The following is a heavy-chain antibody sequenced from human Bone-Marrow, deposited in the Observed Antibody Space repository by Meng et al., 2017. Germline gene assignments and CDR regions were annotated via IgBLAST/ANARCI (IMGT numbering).Heavy chain of an antibody. Sequence: GESLKISCAASGFTFSSYSMNWVRQAPGKGLEWVSSISSSSSYIYYADSVKGRFTISRDNAKNSLYLQMNSLRAEDTAVYYCAKGYRWTYCGGDCAPNWYFDLWGRGTLVTVSS. D-gene: IGHD2-21*02. J-gene: IGHJ2*01. CDR3: AKGYRWTYCGGDCAPNWYFDL. CDR1: GFTFSSYS. CDR2: ISSSSSYI. V-gene: IGHV3-21*04.